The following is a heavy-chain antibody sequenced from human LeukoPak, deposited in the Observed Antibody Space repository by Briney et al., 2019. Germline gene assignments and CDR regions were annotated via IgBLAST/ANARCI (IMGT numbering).Heavy chain of an antibody. V-gene: IGHV3-30*18. CDR2: ISYDGSNK. J-gene: IGHJ4*02. CDR3: AKDKQWLAYFDY. CDR1: GFTFSSYG. D-gene: IGHD6-19*01. Sequence: PGGSLRLSCAASGFTFSSYGMHWARQAPGKGLEWVAVISYDGSNKYYADSVKGRFTISRDNSKNTLYLQMNSLRAEDTAVYYCAKDKQWLAYFDYWGQGTLVTVSS.